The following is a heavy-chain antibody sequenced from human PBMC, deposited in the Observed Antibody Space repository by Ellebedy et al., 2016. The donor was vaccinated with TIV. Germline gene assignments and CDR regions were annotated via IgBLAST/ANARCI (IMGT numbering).Heavy chain of an antibody. V-gene: IGHV3-48*01. CDR2: ISSSSSTI. Sequence: GGSLRLSXAASGFTFSSYSMNWVRQAPGKGLEWVSYISSSSSTIYYADSVKGRFTISRDNSKNTLYLQMNSLRAEDTAVYYCAKGVYYDSSGLDYWGQGTLVTVSS. CDR3: AKGVYYDSSGLDY. J-gene: IGHJ4*02. D-gene: IGHD3-22*01. CDR1: GFTFSSYS.